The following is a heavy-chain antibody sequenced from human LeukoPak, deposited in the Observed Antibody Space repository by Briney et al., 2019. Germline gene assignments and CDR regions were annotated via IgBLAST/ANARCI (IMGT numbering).Heavy chain of an antibody. V-gene: IGHV3-23*01. J-gene: IGHJ4*02. CDR2: ISGSGGST. Sequence: AGGSLRLSCAASGFTFSSYAMSWVRQAPGRGLEWVSAISGSGGSTYYADSVRGRFTISRDNSKSTLSLQMNSLRAEDTAIYYCATYRQVLLSFESWGQGTLVTVSS. CDR1: GFTFSSYA. D-gene: IGHD2-8*02. CDR3: ATYRQVLLSFES.